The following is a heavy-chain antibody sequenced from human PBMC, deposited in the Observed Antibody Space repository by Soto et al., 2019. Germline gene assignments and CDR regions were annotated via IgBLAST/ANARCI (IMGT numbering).Heavy chain of an antibody. Sequence: QVHLVQSGAEVEKPGSSVKVSCKASGDTFSSYSFTWVRQAPGQGLEWMGRIIPILGITNYAQKFQGRVTITADKSTRTAYMELSSLRSADTAVYYCATDKVCNFDYWGQGTLVTVSS. CDR3: ATDKVCNFDY. J-gene: IGHJ4*02. CDR1: GDTFSSYS. CDR2: IIPILGIT. V-gene: IGHV1-69*08.